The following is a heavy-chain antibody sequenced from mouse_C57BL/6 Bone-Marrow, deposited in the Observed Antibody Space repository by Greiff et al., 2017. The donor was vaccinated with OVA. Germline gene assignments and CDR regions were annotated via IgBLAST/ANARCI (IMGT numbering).Heavy chain of an antibody. J-gene: IGHJ1*03. D-gene: IGHD1-1*02. V-gene: IGHV14-3*01. CDR3: ASYCGSYEGYIDD. CDR2: IDPANGNT. CDR1: GFNIKNTY. Sequence: VQLQQSVAELVRPGASVKLSCTASGFNIKNTYMHWVKQRPEQGLEWIGRIDPANGNTKYAPKFQGKATITADTSSNTAYLQLSSLTSDDTANDYCASYCGSYEGYIDDGGTGTTVTVSS.